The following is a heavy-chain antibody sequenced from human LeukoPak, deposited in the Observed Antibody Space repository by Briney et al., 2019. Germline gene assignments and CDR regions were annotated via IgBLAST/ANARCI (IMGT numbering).Heavy chain of an antibody. D-gene: IGHD3-10*01. CDR3: ARDAITMVRGVITGCWFDP. Sequence: SVKVSCKASGGTFSSYAISWVRQAPGQGLEWMGGIIPILGTANYAQKFQGRVTITADESTSTAYMELSSLRSEDTAVYYCARDAITMVRGVITGCWFDPWGQGTLVTVSS. J-gene: IGHJ5*02. CDR1: GGTFSSYA. V-gene: IGHV1-69*01. CDR2: IIPILGTA.